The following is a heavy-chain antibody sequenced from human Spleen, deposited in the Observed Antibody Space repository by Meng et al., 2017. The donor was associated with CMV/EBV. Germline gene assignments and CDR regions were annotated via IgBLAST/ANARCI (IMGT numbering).Heavy chain of an antibody. V-gene: IGHV3-48*03. CDR1: GFTFSSYE. CDR2: ISSSGSTI. Sequence: GESLKISCEGSGFTFSSYEFNWVRQAPGKGLEWASYISSSGSTIYYADSVKGRFTNSRDNAKNSLYLQMNSLRAEDTAVYYCVRVPWVYWGQGTLVTVSS. CDR3: VRVPWVY. J-gene: IGHJ4*02. D-gene: IGHD7-27*01.